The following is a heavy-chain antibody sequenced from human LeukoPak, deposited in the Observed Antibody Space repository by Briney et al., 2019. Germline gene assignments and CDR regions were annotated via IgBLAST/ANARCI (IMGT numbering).Heavy chain of an antibody. CDR1: DLTVTSNY. V-gene: IGHV3-53*01. D-gene: IGHD3-16*01. Sequence: GGSLRLSCAASDLTVTSNYMSWVRQAPGKGLQWVSVIYPGGDIYYADSVTGRFIISRDNSKNTLSLQMNSLTAGDTAVYYCVRGPRYYDDSGFHYGVFDIWGQGTVVTVAS. CDR2: IYPGGDI. CDR3: VRGPRYYDDSGFHYGVFDI. J-gene: IGHJ3*02.